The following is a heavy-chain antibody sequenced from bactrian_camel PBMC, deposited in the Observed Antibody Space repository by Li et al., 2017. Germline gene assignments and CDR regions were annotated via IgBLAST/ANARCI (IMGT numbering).Heavy chain of an antibody. CDR3: AAEPSCWYGFFVSRIKRYNY. J-gene: IGHJ4*01. Sequence: DVQLVESGGGSVQAGGSLKLACAFSGYTSTSGCMGWFRQAPGKEREGVAGIDIDGNTDYVDSVKGRFTISRDNAKNTLNLQMNNLKPEDTGMYYCAAEPSCWYGFFVSRIKRYNYWGQGTQVTVS. CDR2: IDIDGNT. D-gene: IGHD5*01. CDR1: GYTSTSGC. V-gene: IGHV3S10*01.